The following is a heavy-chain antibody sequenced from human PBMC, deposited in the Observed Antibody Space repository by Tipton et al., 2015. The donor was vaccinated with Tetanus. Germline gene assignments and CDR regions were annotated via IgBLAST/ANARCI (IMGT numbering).Heavy chain of an antibody. CDR3: ARDQARGARGWNYFDY. CDR2: IYYSGSP. V-gene: IGHV4-31*03. Sequence: TLSLTCTVSGGSISSGGYYWSWIRQHPGKGLEWIGDIYYSGSPYYNPSLKSRVPISVDTSKNQFSLKLNSVTAADTAGYYCARDQARGARGWNYFDYWGQGTLVPVSS. J-gene: IGHJ4*02. CDR1: GGSISSGGYY. D-gene: IGHD1-26*01.